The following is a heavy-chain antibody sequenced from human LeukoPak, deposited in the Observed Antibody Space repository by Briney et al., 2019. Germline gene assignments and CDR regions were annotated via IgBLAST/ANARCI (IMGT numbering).Heavy chain of an antibody. J-gene: IGHJ5*02. CDR2: ISYDGSNK. Sequence: TGGSLRLSCAASGFTFSSYAMHWVRQAPGKGLEWVAVISYDGSNKYYADSVKGRFTISRDNSKNTLYLQMNSLRAEDTAVYYCARDSNPWGQGTLVTVSS. CDR1: GFTFSSYA. V-gene: IGHV3-30-3*01. CDR3: ARDSNP.